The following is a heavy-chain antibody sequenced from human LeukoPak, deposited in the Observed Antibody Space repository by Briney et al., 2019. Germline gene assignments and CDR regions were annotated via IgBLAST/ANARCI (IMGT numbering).Heavy chain of an antibody. J-gene: IGHJ6*03. Sequence: PSETLSLTCAVYGGSFSGYHWSWIRQPPGKGLEWIGEINHSGSTNYNPSLKSRVTISVDTSKNQFSLKLSSVTAADTAVYYCARGSRGGLQRHYYYYYYMDVWGRGTTVTVSS. V-gene: IGHV4-34*01. D-gene: IGHD5-24*01. CDR1: GGSFSGYH. CDR3: ARGSRGGLQRHYYYYYYMDV. CDR2: INHSGST.